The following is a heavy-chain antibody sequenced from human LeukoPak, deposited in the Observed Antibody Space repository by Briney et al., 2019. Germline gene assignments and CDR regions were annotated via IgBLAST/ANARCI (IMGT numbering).Heavy chain of an antibody. V-gene: IGHV1-46*01. J-gene: IGHJ4*02. CDR2: INPSGTST. CDR1: GDTFTSYY. Sequence: ASVKVSCKAFGDTFTSYYIHWVRQAPGQGLECMGIINPSGTSTSYAQKFQGRVTITRNTSISTAYMELSSLRSEGTAVYYCARGIHYDFWSGYYIDDYWGQGTLVTVSS. D-gene: IGHD3-3*01. CDR3: ARGIHYDFWSGYYIDDY.